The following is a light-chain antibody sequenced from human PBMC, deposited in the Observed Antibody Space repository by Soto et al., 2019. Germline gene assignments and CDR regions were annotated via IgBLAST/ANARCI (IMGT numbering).Light chain of an antibody. Sequence: DIQMTQSPSTLSASVGDRVTITCRASQSISSWLAWYQQKPGKAPKLLIYKASSLESGIPSRLSCSGSGTEITLTMSSLQPDDFATYDGQQYNRLWAFGQGTKVEIK. V-gene: IGKV1-5*03. CDR2: KAS. CDR1: QSISSW. CDR3: QQYNRLWA. J-gene: IGKJ1*01.